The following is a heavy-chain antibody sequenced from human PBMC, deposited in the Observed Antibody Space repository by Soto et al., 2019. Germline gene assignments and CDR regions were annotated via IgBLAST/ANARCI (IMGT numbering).Heavy chain of an antibody. CDR2: IIPIFGTA. CDR1: GGTFSSYA. D-gene: IGHD3-16*01. V-gene: IGHV1-69*12. CDR3: ASYTRQVELYYYYGMDV. J-gene: IGHJ6*02. Sequence: QVQLVQSGAEVKKPGSSVKVSCKASGGTFSSYAISWVRQAPGQGLEWMGGIIPIFGTANYAQKFQGRATITADESTSTAYMELSSLRSEDTAVYYCASYTRQVELYYYYGMDVWGQGTTVTGSS.